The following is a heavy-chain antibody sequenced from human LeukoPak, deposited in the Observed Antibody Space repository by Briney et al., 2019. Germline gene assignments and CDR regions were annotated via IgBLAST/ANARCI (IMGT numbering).Heavy chain of an antibody. CDR3: ARAYYYDSRGVFDI. D-gene: IGHD3-22*01. CDR2: ISYDGSNK. V-gene: IGHV3-30*09. J-gene: IGHJ3*02. Sequence: GGSLRLSCAASGFTFRSYAMHWVRQAPGKGLEWVAVISYDGSNKYYADSVKGRFAISRDNSKNTLYLQMNSLRAEDTAVYYCARAYYYDSRGVFDIWGQGTMVTVSS. CDR1: GFTFRSYA.